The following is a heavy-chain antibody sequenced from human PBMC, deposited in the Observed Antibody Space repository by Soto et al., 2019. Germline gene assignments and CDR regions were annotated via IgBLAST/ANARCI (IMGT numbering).Heavy chain of an antibody. J-gene: IGHJ6*02. CDR3: AKKKAMIVVVPCMDV. Sequence: GGSLRLSCAASGFTFSSYAMSWVRQAPGKGLEWVSAISGSGGSTYYADSVKGRFTISRDNSKNTLYLQMNSLRAEDTAVYYCAKKKAMIVVVPCMDVWGQGTMVTVSS. V-gene: IGHV3-23*01. CDR2: ISGSGGST. CDR1: GFTFSSYA. D-gene: IGHD3-22*01.